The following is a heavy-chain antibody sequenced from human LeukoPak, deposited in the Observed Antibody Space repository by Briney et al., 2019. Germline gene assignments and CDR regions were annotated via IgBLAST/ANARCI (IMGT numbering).Heavy chain of an antibody. J-gene: IGHJ4*02. V-gene: IGHV1-18*01. Sequence: ASVKVSCKASGYTFTSYGISWARQAPGQGLEWMGWISAYNGNTNYAQKLQGRVTMTTDTSTSTAYMELRSLRSDDTAVYYCARVGDLYYYDSSGYYLDYWGQGTLVTVSS. CDR1: GYTFTSYG. CDR3: ARVGDLYYYDSSGYYLDY. CDR2: ISAYNGNT. D-gene: IGHD3-22*01.